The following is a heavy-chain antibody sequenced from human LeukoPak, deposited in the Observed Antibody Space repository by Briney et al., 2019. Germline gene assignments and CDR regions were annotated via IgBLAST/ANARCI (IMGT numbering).Heavy chain of an antibody. Sequence: ASVKVSCKASGYTFTGYYMHWVRQAPGQGLEWMGWINPNSGGTNYAQKFQGRVTMTRDTSISTAYMELSRLRSDDTAVYYCARDRSCGWYADYWGQGTLVTVSS. J-gene: IGHJ4*02. CDR1: GYTFTGYY. D-gene: IGHD6-19*01. V-gene: IGHV1-2*02. CDR3: ARDRSCGWYADY. CDR2: INPNSGGT.